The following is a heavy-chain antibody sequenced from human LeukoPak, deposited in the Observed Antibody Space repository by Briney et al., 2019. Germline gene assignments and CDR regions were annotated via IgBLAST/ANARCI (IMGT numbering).Heavy chain of an antibody. D-gene: IGHD5-12*01. CDR1: GFTFDDYA. CDR2: ISGSGGST. J-gene: IGHJ6*03. V-gene: IGHV3-23*01. CDR3: AKAVASATIRLDYYYMDV. Sequence: PGRSLRLSCAASGFTFDDYAMHWVRQAPGKGLEWVSAISGSGGSTYYADSVKGRFTISRDNSKNTLYLQMNSLRAEDTAVYYCAKAVASATIRLDYYYMDVWGKGTTVTISS.